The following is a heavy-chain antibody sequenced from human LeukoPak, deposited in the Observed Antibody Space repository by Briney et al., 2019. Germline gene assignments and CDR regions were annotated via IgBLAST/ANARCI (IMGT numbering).Heavy chain of an antibody. CDR2: IYYSGST. V-gene: IGHV4-34*01. D-gene: IGHD2-15*01. CDR3: ARHKGYCSGGSCFLALYYYYGMDV. J-gene: IGHJ6*01. Sequence: SETLSLTCAVYGGSFSGYYWSWIRQPPGKGLEWIGSIYYSGSTYYNPSLKSRVTISVDTSKNQFSLKLSSVTAADTAVYYCARHKGYCSGGSCFLALYYYYGMDVWGPRDHGHRLL. CDR1: GGSFSGYY.